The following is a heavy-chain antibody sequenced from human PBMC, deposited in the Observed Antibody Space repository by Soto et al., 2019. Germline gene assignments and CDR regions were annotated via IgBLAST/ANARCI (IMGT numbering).Heavy chain of an antibody. CDR1: GGSISSYY. Sequence: SETLSLTCTVSGGSISSYYWSWIRQPAGKGLEWIGRIYTSGSTNYNPSLKSRVTMSVDTSKNQFSLKLSSVTAADTAVYYCAGSPGDTDMVKYYYYYYGMDVWGQGTTVTVSS. CDR3: AGSPGDTDMVKYYYYYYGMDV. CDR2: IYTSGST. J-gene: IGHJ6*02. D-gene: IGHD5-18*01. V-gene: IGHV4-4*07.